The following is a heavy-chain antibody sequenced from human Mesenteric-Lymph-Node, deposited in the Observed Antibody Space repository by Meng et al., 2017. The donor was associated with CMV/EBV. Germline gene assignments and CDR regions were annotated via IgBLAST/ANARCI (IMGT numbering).Heavy chain of an antibody. J-gene: IGHJ4*01. Sequence: GGSLRLSCAASGFTISSYGMHWVSQAPGKGLEWVAFIGYDGTNKYYADSVKGRFTISRDNSKNTLYLQMNSLRVEETAVYYCAKDSGVWGGYDYYFDYWGHGTLVTVSS. CDR1: GFTISSYG. CDR3: AKDSGVWGGYDYYFDY. D-gene: IGHD5-12*01. CDR2: IGYDGTNK. V-gene: IGHV3-30*02.